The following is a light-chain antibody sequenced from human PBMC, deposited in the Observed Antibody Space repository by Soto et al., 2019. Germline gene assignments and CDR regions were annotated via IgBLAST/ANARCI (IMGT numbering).Light chain of an antibody. V-gene: IGKV3-20*01. CDR2: GAS. CDR1: QSVSSSY. CDR3: LQYGSSPAWT. Sequence: EIVLTQSPGTLSLSPGERATLSCRASQSVSSSYLAWYQQKPGQAPRLLIYGASSRATGIPDRFSGSGSGTDFTLTISRLEPEDLAVYYCLQYGSSPAWTVGQGTKVEIK. J-gene: IGKJ1*01.